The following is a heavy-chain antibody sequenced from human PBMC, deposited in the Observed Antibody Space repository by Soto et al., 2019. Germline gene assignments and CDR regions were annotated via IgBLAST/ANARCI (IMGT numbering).Heavy chain of an antibody. D-gene: IGHD3-10*01. J-gene: IGHJ5*02. CDR1: GGSVSGAGYS. V-gene: IGHV4-30-2*01. Sequence: PSETLSLTCAVSGGSVSGAGYSWSWIRQPPGGGLDWIGYIYHSGTTYCNPSLKTRLTMSLDRSSNKFSLTLNSVTAADTALYFCARAQFYSGSGNYNNLMFDAWGKGTQVTVSS. CDR3: ARAQFYSGSGNYNNLMFDA. CDR2: IYHSGTT.